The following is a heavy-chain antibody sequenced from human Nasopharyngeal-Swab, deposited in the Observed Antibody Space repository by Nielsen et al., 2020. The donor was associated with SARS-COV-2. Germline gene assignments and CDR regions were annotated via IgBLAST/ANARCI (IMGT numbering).Heavy chain of an antibody. V-gene: IGHV7-4-1*02. D-gene: IGHD5-12*01. CDR1: GYTFTSYA. J-gene: IGHJ4*02. CDR2: INTNTGNP. Sequence: GESLKISCAASGYTFTSYAMNWVRQAPGQGLEWMGWINTNTGNPTYAQGFTGRFVFSLDTPVSTAYLQISSLKAEDTAVYYCARVRYSGYDSIAYWGQGTLVTVSS. CDR3: ARVRYSGYDSIAY.